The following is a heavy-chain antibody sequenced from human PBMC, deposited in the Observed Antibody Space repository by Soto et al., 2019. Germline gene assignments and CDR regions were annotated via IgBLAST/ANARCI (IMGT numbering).Heavy chain of an antibody. Sequence: GGSLRLSCEASGFDFSSYSITWVRQAPGKGLEYVSGITRSADLSFYADSVRGQFTVSRDNFKNTAYLEMNNLRVEDTAVYYCAKWSGFGDLWGQGTLVTVSS. CDR1: GFDFSSYS. CDR3: AKWSGFGDL. CDR2: ITRSADLS. D-gene: IGHD3-10*01. J-gene: IGHJ4*02. V-gene: IGHV3-23*01.